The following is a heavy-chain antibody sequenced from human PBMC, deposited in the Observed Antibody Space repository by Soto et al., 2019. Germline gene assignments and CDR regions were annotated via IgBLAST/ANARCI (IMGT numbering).Heavy chain of an antibody. J-gene: IGHJ6*02. V-gene: IGHV1-69*13. Sequence: GASVKVSCKASGGTFGSYAISWVRQAPGQGLEWMGGIIPIFDTTNYAQKFQGRVTITADESTSTAYMELSSLRSEDTAVYYCARNGLSYYDSREYYYYGMDVWGQGTTVTVS. CDR3: ARNGLSYYDSREYYYYGMDV. CDR1: GGTFGSYA. CDR2: IIPIFDTT. D-gene: IGHD3-22*01.